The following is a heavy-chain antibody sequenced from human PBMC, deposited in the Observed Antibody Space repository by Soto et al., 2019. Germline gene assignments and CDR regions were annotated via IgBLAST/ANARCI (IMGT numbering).Heavy chain of an antibody. CDR2: ISYDGSNK. J-gene: IGHJ2*01. V-gene: IGHV3-30-3*01. CDR1: GFTFSSYA. Sequence: QVQLGESGGGVVQPGRSLRLSCAASGFTFSSYAMHWVRQAPDKGLEWVAVISYDGSNKYYADSVKGRFTISRDNSKNTLYLQMNSLRAVDTAVYYCARGINTYWYFDLWGRGTLVTVS. CDR3: ARGINTYWYFDL.